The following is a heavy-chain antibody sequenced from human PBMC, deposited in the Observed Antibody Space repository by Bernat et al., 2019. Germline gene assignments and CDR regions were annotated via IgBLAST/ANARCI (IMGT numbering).Heavy chain of an antibody. CDR2: ISGSGGST. Sequence: EVQLVETGGGLIQPGGSLRLSCAASGFTVSSNYMSWVRQAPGKGLEWVSAISGSGGSTYYADSVKGRFTISRDNSKNTLYLQMNSLRAEDTAVYYCAKDQSHYYYYGMDVWGQGTTVTVSS. CDR1: GFTVSSNY. J-gene: IGHJ6*02. V-gene: IGHV3-23*04. CDR3: AKDQSHYYYYGMDV.